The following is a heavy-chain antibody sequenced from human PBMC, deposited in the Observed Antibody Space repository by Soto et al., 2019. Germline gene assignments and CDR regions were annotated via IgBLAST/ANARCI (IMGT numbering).Heavy chain of an antibody. CDR1: GFTFSSYA. CDR2: ISGSGGST. D-gene: IGHD3-3*02. J-gene: IGHJ4*01. Sequence: PGPSLRLSCAASGFTFSSYAMSWVRQAPGKGLEWVSAISGSGGSTYYADSVKGRFTISRDNTKNTLYLQMNSLRAEDTAVDYCAKGYRVLGYWGDGDLVPVYS. CDR3: AKGYRVLGY. V-gene: IGHV3-23*01.